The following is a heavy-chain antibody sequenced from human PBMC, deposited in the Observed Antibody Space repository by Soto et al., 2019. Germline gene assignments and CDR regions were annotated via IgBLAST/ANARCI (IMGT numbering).Heavy chain of an antibody. J-gene: IGHJ4*02. V-gene: IGHV3-23*01. CDR2: ISGTGTTT. D-gene: IGHD2-8*01. Sequence: PGGSLRLSCAASGFTFSSYAMTWVRQAPGKGLEWVSTISGTGTTTYYADSVKGRFTISRDNSKNTLYLQMNSLRNEDTAVYYCVKAVYLLDFDYWPQGTLVTVSS. CDR1: GFTFSSYA. CDR3: VKAVYLLDFDY.